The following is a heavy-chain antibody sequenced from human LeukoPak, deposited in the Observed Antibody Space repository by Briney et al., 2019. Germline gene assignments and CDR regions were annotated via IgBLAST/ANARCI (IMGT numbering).Heavy chain of an antibody. CDR2: ISYDGSNK. V-gene: IGHV3-30-3*01. D-gene: IGHD3-3*01. Sequence: GGSLRLSCAASGFTFSSYAMHWVRQAPGKGLEWVAVISYDGSNKYYADSVKGRFTISRDNSKNTLYLQMNSLRAEDTAVYYCAIFGRFDYWGQGTLVTVSS. J-gene: IGHJ4*02. CDR3: AIFGRFDY. CDR1: GFTFSSYA.